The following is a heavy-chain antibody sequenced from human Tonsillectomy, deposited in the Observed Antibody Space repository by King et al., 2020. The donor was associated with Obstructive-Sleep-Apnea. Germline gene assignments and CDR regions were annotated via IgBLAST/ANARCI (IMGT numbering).Heavy chain of an antibody. CDR1: GFTFDVYA. CDR3: AKDSYYDSGGPYYYDMDV. Sequence: VQLVESGGGLVQPGRSLRLSCAASGFTFDVYAMHWVRQAPGKGLEWVSSIIWNSGSIAYADSVEGRFTLSRDNAKKSLYLQMNSLRAEDTALYYCAKDSYYDSGGPYYYDMDVWGQGTPVTVSS. J-gene: IGHJ6*02. V-gene: IGHV3-9*01. CDR2: IIWNSGSI. D-gene: IGHD3-22*01.